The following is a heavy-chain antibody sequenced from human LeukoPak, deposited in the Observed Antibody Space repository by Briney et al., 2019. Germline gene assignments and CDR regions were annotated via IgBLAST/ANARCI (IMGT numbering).Heavy chain of an antibody. V-gene: IGHV1-46*01. Sequence: GASVKVSCKASGYTFTSYYMHWVRQAPGQGLEWMGIISPSGGSTSYAQKFQGRVTMTRDTSTSTVYMELSSLRSEDTAVYYCARERLRYFDWLFDAFDIWGQGTMVTVSS. CDR3: ARERLRYFDWLFDAFDI. CDR2: ISPSGGST. CDR1: GYTFTSYY. J-gene: IGHJ3*02. D-gene: IGHD3-9*01.